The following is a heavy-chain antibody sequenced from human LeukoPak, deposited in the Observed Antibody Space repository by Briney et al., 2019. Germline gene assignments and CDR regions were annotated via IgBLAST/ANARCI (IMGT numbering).Heavy chain of an antibody. J-gene: IGHJ3*02. V-gene: IGHV3-23*01. CDR3: ARVRIAGHYDILVRIDAFDI. CDR1: GFTFSSYA. CDR2: IGGSGGST. Sequence: PGGSLRLSCAASGFTFSSYAMSWVRQAPGKGLEWVSAIGGSGGSTYYADSVKGRFTISRDNAKNSLYLQMNSLRAEDTAVYYCARVRIAGHYDILVRIDAFDIWGQGTMVTVSS. D-gene: IGHD3-9*01.